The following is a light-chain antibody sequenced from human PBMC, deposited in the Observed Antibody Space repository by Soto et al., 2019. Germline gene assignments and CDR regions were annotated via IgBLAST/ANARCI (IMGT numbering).Light chain of an antibody. Sequence: DVVMTQSPLSLPVTLGQPASISCRSIQSLVYSDGNTYLSWFQQRPGQSPRRLIYKVSNRDSGVPDRFNGSGSGTDFTLKISRVEAEDVGVYYCMQGTHWPPNFGPGTKVDI. CDR2: KVS. CDR3: MQGTHWPPN. J-gene: IGKJ3*01. CDR1: QSLVYSDGNTY. V-gene: IGKV2-30*01.